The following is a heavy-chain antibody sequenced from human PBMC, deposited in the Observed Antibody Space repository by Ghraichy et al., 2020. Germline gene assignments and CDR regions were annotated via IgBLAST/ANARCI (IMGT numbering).Heavy chain of an antibody. CDR1: GFTFSNYW. CDR2: INQDGRET. J-gene: IGHJ4*02. CDR3: ARSPGRGTVDY. Sequence: GESLNISCEASGFTFSNYWMSWVRQAPGMGLEWVANINQDGRETYYVDSVMGRFTVSRDNTKNSLFLQLSTLRAEDTAVYYCARSPGRGTVDYWGQGTLVAVSS. D-gene: IGHD2-15*01. V-gene: IGHV3-7*01.